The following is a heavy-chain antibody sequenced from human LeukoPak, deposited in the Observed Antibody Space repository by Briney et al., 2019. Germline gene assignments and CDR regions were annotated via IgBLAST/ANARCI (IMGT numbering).Heavy chain of an antibody. J-gene: IGHJ3*02. V-gene: IGHV4-34*01. CDR1: GGSFSGYY. Sequence: SETLSLTCAVYGGSFSGYYWSWIRQPPGKGLEWIGEINHSGSTNYHPSLQSRVTISVDTSKNQFSLKLSSVTAADTAVYYCARGIHYAFDIWGQGTMVTVSS. CDR2: INHSGST. CDR3: ARGIHYAFDI.